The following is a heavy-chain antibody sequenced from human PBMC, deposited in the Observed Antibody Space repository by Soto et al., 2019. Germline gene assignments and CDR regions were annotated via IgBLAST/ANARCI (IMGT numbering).Heavy chain of an antibody. CDR3: AREGVVPAAIDY. V-gene: IGHV3-21*01. Sequence: GGSLRLSCAASGFTFSSYSMNWVRQAPGKGLEWVSSISSSSSYIYYADSVKGRFTISRDNAKNSLYLQMNSLRAEDTAVYYCAREGVVPAAIDYWGQGTLVTVSS. J-gene: IGHJ4*02. CDR2: ISSSSSYI. D-gene: IGHD2-2*01. CDR1: GFTFSSYS.